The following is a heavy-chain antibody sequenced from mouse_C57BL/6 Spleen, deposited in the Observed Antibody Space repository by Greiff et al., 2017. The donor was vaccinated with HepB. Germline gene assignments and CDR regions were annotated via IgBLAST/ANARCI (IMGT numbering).Heavy chain of an antibody. Sequence: QVQLQQPGAELVRPGSSVKLSCKASGYTFTSYWMHWVKQRPIQGLEWIGNIDPSDSETHYNQKFKDKATLTVDKSSSTAYMQLSSLTSEDSAVYSCARCSYYGCSYGYFDVWGTGTTVTVSS. V-gene: IGHV1-52*01. CDR1: GYTFTSYW. D-gene: IGHD1-1*01. J-gene: IGHJ1*03. CDR3: ARCSYYGCSYGYFDV. CDR2: IDPSDSET.